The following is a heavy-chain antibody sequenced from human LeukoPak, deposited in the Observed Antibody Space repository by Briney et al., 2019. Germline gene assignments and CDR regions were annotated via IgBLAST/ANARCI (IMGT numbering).Heavy chain of an antibody. J-gene: IGHJ3*02. CDR3: ASAYYSDAFDI. Sequence: KTSGTLSLTCTVSGGSISSYYWSWIRQPPGKGLEWIGYIYTSGSTNYNPSLKSRVTISVDTSKNQFSLKLSSVTAADTAVYYWASAYYSDAFDIWGQGTMVTVSS. CDR1: GGSISSYY. D-gene: IGHD3-10*01. V-gene: IGHV4-4*09. CDR2: IYTSGST.